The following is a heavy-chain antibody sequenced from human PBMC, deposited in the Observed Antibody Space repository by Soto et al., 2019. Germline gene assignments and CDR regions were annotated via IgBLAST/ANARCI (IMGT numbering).Heavy chain of an antibody. Sequence: EVQLLESGGGLVQPGGSLRLSCAASGFTFSSYAMSWVRQAPGKGLEWVSAISGSGGSTYYADSVKGRFTISRDNSNITIYLQMNSLRAEDMAVYYGSKGGVPRILFSPFDIWGQGTMVTGSS. CDR1: GFTFSSYA. V-gene: IGHV3-23*01. CDR2: ISGSGGST. J-gene: IGHJ3*02. CDR3: SKGGVPRILFSPFDI.